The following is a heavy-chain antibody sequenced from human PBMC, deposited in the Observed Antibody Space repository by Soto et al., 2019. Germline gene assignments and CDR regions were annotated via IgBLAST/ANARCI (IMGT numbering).Heavy chain of an antibody. CDR1: GGSISSDD. CDR2: IYYSGST. D-gene: IGHD5-18*01. J-gene: IGHJ5*02. Sequence: PSETLSLTCTVSGGSISSDDWSWIRQPPGKGLEWIGYIYYSGSTNYNPSLKSRVTISVDTSKNQFSLKLSSVTAADTAVYYCARLVWSYGTWFDPWGQGTLVTVSS. CDR3: ARLVWSYGTWFDP. V-gene: IGHV4-59*08.